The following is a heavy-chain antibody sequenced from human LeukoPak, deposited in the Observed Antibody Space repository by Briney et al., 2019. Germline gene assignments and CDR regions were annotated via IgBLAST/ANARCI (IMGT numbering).Heavy chain of an antibody. CDR1: GGSISSSHYY. Sequence: SETLSLTCTVSGGSISSSHYYWGWIRQPPGKGLEWIGTIYYSGTTYYNPSLESRVTISGDTSKNQFSLTLRSVTAADTAVYYCARQISDYYYYYIDVWGKGTTVTVSS. D-gene: IGHD3-3*01. CDR2: IYYSGTT. J-gene: IGHJ6*03. CDR3: ARQISDYYYYYIDV. V-gene: IGHV4-39*01.